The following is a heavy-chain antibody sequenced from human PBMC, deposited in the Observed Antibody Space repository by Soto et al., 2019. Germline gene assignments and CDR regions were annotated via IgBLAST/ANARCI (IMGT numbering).Heavy chain of an antibody. D-gene: IGHD6-6*01. Sequence: SETLSLTCTVSGGSISSGGYYWSWIRQHPGKGLEWIGYIYYSGSTYYNPSLKSRVTISVDTSKNQFSLKLSSVTAADTAVYYCARDSSSTGNYYSYGMDVWGQGTTVTVSS. V-gene: IGHV4-31*03. CDR3: ARDSSSTGNYYSYGMDV. CDR1: GGSISSGGYY. CDR2: IYYSGST. J-gene: IGHJ6*02.